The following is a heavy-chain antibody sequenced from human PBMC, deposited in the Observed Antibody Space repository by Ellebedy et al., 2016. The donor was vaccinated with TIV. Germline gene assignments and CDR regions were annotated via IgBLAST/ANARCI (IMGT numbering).Heavy chain of an antibody. Sequence: GESLKISCVASGFNFGGHAMKWVRQAPGKGPEWVSSIGSSDYTKHYADSVKGRFTVSRDNSRNTLFLQMHSLRGEDTAVYFCAKDVRYTVDWGGALDIWGQGAMVTVSS. D-gene: IGHD3-9*01. J-gene: IGHJ3*02. CDR3: AKDVRYTVDWGGALDI. V-gene: IGHV3-23*01. CDR2: IGSSDYTK. CDR1: GFNFGGHA.